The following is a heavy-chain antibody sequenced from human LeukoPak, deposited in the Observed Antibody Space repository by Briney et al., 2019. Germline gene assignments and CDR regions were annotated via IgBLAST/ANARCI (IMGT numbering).Heavy chain of an antibody. D-gene: IGHD6-19*01. V-gene: IGHV4-30-4*07. Sequence: PSETLSLTCTVSADAISSGGYSWSWIRQPPGKGLEWIGFAYYSGNTHYNPSLKSRVTISVDMSKNQFSLKLSSVTAADTAVYYCARDYGIAVAGTLDYWGQGTLVTVSS. CDR3: ARDYGIAVAGTLDY. J-gene: IGHJ4*02. CDR1: ADAISSGGYS. CDR2: AYYSGNT.